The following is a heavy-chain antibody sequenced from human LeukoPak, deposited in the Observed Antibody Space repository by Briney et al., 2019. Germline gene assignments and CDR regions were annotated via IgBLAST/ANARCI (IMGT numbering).Heavy chain of an antibody. D-gene: IGHD1-26*01. CDR3: ARLELRDYYYYGMDV. CDR2: IYYSGST. V-gene: IGHV4-59*08. J-gene: IGHJ6*02. Sequence: PSETLCLTCTVSGGSISSYYWSWIRQPPGKGLEWIGYIYYSGSTNYNPSLKSRVTISVDTSKNQFSLKLSSVTAADTAVYYCARLELRDYYYYGMDVWGQGTTVTVSS. CDR1: GGSISSYY.